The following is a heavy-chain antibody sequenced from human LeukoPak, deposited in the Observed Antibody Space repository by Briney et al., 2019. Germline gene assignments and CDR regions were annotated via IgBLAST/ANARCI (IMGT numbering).Heavy chain of an antibody. Sequence: SETLSLTCTVSGGSISSHYWSWIRQPPGKGLEWFGYIYYSGSTNYNPSLKSRVTISIDTSKNQFSLKLSSVTAADTAVYYCARKPTVTTVDYWGQGTLVTVSS. J-gene: IGHJ4*02. CDR2: IYYSGST. CDR1: GGSISSHY. D-gene: IGHD4-11*01. CDR3: ARKPTVTTVDY. V-gene: IGHV4-59*11.